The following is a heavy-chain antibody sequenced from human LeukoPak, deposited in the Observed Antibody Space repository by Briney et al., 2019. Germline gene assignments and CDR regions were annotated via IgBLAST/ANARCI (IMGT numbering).Heavy chain of an antibody. CDR1: GGSISSGGYY. CDR3: ARVAYSSSWFGWDFDY. CDR2: IYHSGST. D-gene: IGHD6-13*01. Sequence: SSETLSLTCTVSGGSISSGGYYWSWIRQPPGKGLEWIGYIYHSGSTYYNPSLKSRVTISVDTSKNQFSLKLSSVTAADTAVYYCARVAYSSSWFGWDFDYWGQGTLVTVSS. V-gene: IGHV4-30-2*01. J-gene: IGHJ4*02.